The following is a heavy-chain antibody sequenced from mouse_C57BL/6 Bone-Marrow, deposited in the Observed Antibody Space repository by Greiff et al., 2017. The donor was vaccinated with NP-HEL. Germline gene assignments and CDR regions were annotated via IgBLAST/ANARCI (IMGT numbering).Heavy chain of an antibody. CDR3: ARTDYGNHWYFDV. V-gene: IGHV1-50*01. CDR1: GYTFTSYW. J-gene: IGHJ1*03. CDR2: IDPSDSYT. D-gene: IGHD2-1*01. Sequence: QVQLQPGAELVKPGASVKLSCKASGYTFTSYWMQWVKQRPGQGLEWIGEIDPSDSYTNYNQKFKGKATLTVDTSSSTAYMQLSSLTSEDSAVYYCARTDYGNHWYFDVWGTGTTVTVSS.